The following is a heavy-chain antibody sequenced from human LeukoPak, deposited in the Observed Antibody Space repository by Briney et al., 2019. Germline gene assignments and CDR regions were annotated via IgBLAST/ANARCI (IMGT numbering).Heavy chain of an antibody. J-gene: IGHJ5*02. V-gene: IGHV4-59*01. CDR2: ISYTGST. CDR3: ARTIKSGNYYWFDP. CDR1: GGSISNYY. D-gene: IGHD1-26*01. Sequence: LETLSLTCTVSGGSISNYYWSWIRQPPGEGLEWIGFISYTGSTNYNPSLKSRVTVSVDTSKNQFSLKVTSVTAADTAVYYCARTIKSGNYYWFDPWGQGTLVTVSS.